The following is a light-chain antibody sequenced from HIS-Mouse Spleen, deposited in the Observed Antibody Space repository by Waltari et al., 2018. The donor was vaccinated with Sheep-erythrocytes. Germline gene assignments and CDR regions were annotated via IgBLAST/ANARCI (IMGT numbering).Light chain of an antibody. J-gene: IGKJ2*01. Sequence: RVTITCRASQGIRNDLGWYQQKPWKAPKLLIYAASSLQSGVPSRFSGSGSGTDFTLTISSLQPEDFATYYCLQDYNYPYTFGQGTKLEIK. CDR2: AAS. CDR1: QGIRND. V-gene: IGKV1-6*01. CDR3: LQDYNYPYT.